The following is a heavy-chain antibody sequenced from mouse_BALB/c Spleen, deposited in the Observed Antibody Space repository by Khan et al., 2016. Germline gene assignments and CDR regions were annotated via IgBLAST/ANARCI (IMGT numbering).Heavy chain of an antibody. Sequence: EVQLLETGGGLVQPKGSLKLSCAASGFTFNTNAMNWVRQAQGKGLEWVARIRSESNNYATYYADSVKDRFTISRDGSQSMLYLQMNNLKTEDTALYYCVGYPFAYWGQGTLVTVSA. V-gene: IGHV10S3*01. D-gene: IGHD1-2*01. J-gene: IGHJ3*01. CDR2: IRSESNNYAT. CDR1: GFTFNTNA. CDR3: VGYPFAY.